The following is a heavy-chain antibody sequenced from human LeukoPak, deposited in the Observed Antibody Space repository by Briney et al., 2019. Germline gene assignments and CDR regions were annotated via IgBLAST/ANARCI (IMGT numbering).Heavy chain of an antibody. CDR1: GFTFSSYE. J-gene: IGHJ6*02. D-gene: IGHD3-16*02. V-gene: IGHV3-48*03. CDR3: ARSITFGGVIALYGMDV. Sequence: GGSLRPSCAASGFTFSSYEMHWVRQAPGKGLEWVSYITSSGSIIDYADSVKGRFIISRDNAKNSLYLQMNSLRAEDTAVYYCARSITFGGVIALYGMDVWGHGTTVTVSS. CDR2: ITSSGSII.